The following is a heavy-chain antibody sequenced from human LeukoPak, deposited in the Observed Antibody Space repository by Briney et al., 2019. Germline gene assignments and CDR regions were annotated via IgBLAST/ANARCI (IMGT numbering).Heavy chain of an antibody. V-gene: IGHV3-23*01. Sequence: GGSLRLSCAASGFTFSSYAMSWVRQAPGKGLEWVSAISGGGGSTYYADSVKGRFTISRDNSKNTLYLQMNSLRAEDTAVYYCAKAGTGTTYGCFGYWGQGTLVTVSS. CDR2: ISGGGGST. CDR3: AKAGTGTTYGCFGY. J-gene: IGHJ4*02. CDR1: GFTFSSYA. D-gene: IGHD1-1*01.